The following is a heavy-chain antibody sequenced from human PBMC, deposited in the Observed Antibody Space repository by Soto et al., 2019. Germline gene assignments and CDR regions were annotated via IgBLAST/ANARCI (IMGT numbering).Heavy chain of an antibody. CDR3: AREWEYCSSSGLWYFDL. CDR2: TSYYDTSI. Sequence: GGSLRLSCAGSGFSLPTHSIHWVSQAQSKNSERGAVTSYYDTSIVYTDSAKSRFTSSRDDSENSVYLQMNFPRPDDTAVYYCAREWEYCSSSGLWYFDLWGRGALVTVSS. V-gene: IGHV3-30*10. J-gene: IGHJ2*01. CDR1: GFSLPTHS. D-gene: IGHD6-6*01.